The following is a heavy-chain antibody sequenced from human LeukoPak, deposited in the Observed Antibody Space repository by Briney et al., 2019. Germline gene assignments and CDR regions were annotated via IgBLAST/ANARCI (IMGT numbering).Heavy chain of an antibody. CDR1: GGSISSYY. CDR2: IYYSGST. J-gene: IGHJ4*02. Sequence: SETLSLTCTVSGGSISSYYWSWIRQPPGKGLEWIGYIYYSGSTNYNPSLKSRVTISVDTSKNQFSLKLSSVTAADTAVYYCARVRRYYDFWSGPWGWGQGTLVTVSS. V-gene: IGHV4-59*01. CDR3: ARVRRYYDFWSGPWG. D-gene: IGHD3-3*01.